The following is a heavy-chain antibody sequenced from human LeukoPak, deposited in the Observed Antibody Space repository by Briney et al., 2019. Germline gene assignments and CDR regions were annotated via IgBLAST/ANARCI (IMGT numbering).Heavy chain of an antibody. J-gene: IGHJ4*02. Sequence: PGGSLRLSCAASGFTFSSYEMNWVRQAPGKGLEWVSYISSSGSTIYYADSVKGRFTISRDNAKNSLYLQMNSLRAEDTAVYYCARDGASYYYGSGSSYWGQGTLVTVSS. D-gene: IGHD3-10*01. CDR2: ISSSGSTI. CDR3: ARDGASYYYGSGSSY. V-gene: IGHV3-48*03. CDR1: GFTFSSYE.